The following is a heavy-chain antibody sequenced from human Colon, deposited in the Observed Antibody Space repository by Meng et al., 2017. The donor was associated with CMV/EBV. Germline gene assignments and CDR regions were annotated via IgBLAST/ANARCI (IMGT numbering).Heavy chain of an antibody. Sequence: GSGGGLFRAGGSRRLSCAASGISVSSNYMSWVRQAPGKGLEWVSVIYVDGSTYYAESVRGRFTISRDSSTNTVHLHLNSLRDDDSAVYYCARDLGGGDYFDYWGQGTLVTVSS. J-gene: IGHJ4*02. CDR2: IYVDGST. V-gene: IGHV3-53*01. CDR1: GISVSSNY. D-gene: IGHD3-16*01. CDR3: ARDLGGGDYFDY.